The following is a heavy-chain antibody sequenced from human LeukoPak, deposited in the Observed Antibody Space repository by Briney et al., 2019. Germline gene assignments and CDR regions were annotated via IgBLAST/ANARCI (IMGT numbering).Heavy chain of an antibody. CDR3: ARAGILSTGDYFDP. CDR1: GGYITDGTFY. J-gene: IGHJ5*02. V-gene: IGHV4-39*07. CDR2: IHHSGST. Sequence: SETLSLTCIVSGGYITDGTFYWGWTRQSPGNGLEWIGAIHHSGSTFYNPSLQTRVTISVDTSKNQFSLKLSSVTAADTAVYYCARAGILSTGDYFDPWGQGTLVTVSS. D-gene: IGHD5/OR15-5a*01.